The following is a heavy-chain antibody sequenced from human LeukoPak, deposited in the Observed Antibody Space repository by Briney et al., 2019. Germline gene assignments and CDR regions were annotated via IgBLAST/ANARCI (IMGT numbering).Heavy chain of an antibody. CDR1: EFTFSDYA. Sequence: SGGSLRLSCAASEFTFSDYAMNWVRQAPGKGLEWVSYISTSSTTIYYADSVKGRFTISRDNARNSLYLQMNSLRAEDTAVYYCARGPYTNGHYFDYWGQGTLATVSS. CDR2: ISTSSTTI. V-gene: IGHV3-48*04. J-gene: IGHJ4*02. CDR3: ARGPYTNGHYFDY. D-gene: IGHD6-19*01.